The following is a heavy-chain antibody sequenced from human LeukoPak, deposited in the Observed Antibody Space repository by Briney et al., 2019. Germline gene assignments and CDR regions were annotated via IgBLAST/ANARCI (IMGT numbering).Heavy chain of an antibody. V-gene: IGHV1-24*01. Sequence: ASVKVSCKVSGYTLTELSMHWVRPAPGKVLEWMGGFDPEDGETIYAQKFQGRVTMTEDTSTDTAYMELSSLRSEDTAVYYCATVPAGYSSGWYDWFDPWGQGTLVTVSS. CDR1: GYTLTELS. CDR3: ATVPAGYSSGWYDWFDP. J-gene: IGHJ5*02. CDR2: FDPEDGET. D-gene: IGHD6-19*01.